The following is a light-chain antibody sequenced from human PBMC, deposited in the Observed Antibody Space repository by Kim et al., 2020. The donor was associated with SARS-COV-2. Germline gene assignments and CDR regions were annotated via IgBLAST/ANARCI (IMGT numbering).Light chain of an antibody. CDR1: SSDVGSYIL. CDR2: EVT. J-gene: IGLJ2*01. V-gene: IGLV2-23*02. Sequence: SITIACTGTSSDVGSYILVSLYQHHPGKAPKLMIYEVTKRPSGISNRFSGSKSGNTASLTISGLQAEDEADYYCCSYAGTSTFVVFGGGTQLTVL. CDR3: CSYAGTSTFVV.